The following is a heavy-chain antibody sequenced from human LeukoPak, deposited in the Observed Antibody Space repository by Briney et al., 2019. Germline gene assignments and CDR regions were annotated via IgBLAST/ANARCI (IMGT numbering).Heavy chain of an antibody. Sequence: GGSLRLSCAASGFTFSSYWMHWVRQAPGKGLVWVSRINSDGSSTSYADSVKGRFTISRDNAKNTLYLQMNSLRAEDTAVYYCARMVRTQYYFDYWGQGTLVTVSS. CDR3: ARMVRTQYYFDY. CDR1: GFTFSSYW. D-gene: IGHD3-10*01. V-gene: IGHV3-74*01. CDR2: INSDGSST. J-gene: IGHJ4*02.